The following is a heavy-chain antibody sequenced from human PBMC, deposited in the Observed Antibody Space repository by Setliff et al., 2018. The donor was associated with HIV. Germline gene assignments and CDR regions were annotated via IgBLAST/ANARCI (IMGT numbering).Heavy chain of an antibody. D-gene: IGHD2-2*01. CDR2: IIPISGTA. CDR3: ARDFGGYCSSMSCPGLFDP. J-gene: IGHJ5*02. Sequence: SVKVSCKASGGTFSNYGMSWVRQAPGQGLEWMGGIIPISGTANYAQKFKGRVTITTDESTSTAYMELSGLRSEDTAVYYCARDFGGYCSSMSCPGLFDPWGQGTLVTVSS. V-gene: IGHV1-69*05. CDR1: GGTFSNYG.